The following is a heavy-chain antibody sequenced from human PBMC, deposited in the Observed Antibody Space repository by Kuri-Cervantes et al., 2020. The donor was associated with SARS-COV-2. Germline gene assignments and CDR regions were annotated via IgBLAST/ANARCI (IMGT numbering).Heavy chain of an antibody. CDR1: GYTFTSYG. Sequence: ASVKVSCKASGYTFTSYGISWVRQAPGQGLEWMGWISAYNGNTNYAQKLQGRVTMTTDTSTSTAYMELRSLRSDDTAVYYCARDLCSGGSCYSPFDIWGQGTMVTVSS. D-gene: IGHD2-15*01. CDR2: ISAYNGNT. V-gene: IGHV1-18*01. J-gene: IGHJ3*02. CDR3: ARDLCSGGSCYSPFDI.